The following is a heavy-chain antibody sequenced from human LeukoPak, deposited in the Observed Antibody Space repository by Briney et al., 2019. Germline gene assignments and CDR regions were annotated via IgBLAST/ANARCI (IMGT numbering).Heavy chain of an antibody. CDR3: ARGMGGCTNGVCDSGGDY. D-gene: IGHD2-8*01. Sequence: GGCLRLSYAASGFTFSSHSMNWVRQAPGKGLEWVSSIRSSSSYIYYADSVKGRFTISRDNAKNSLYLQMNSLRAEDTAVYYCARGMGGCTNGVCDSGGDYWGQGTLVTVSS. V-gene: IGHV3-21*01. CDR1: GFTFSSHS. CDR2: IRSSSSYI. J-gene: IGHJ4*02.